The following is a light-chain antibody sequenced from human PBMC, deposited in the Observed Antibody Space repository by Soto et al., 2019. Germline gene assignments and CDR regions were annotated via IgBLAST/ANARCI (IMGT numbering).Light chain of an antibody. CDR3: QHRTHWPPGVS. J-gene: IGKJ3*01. CDR2: DAS. CDR1: QSISSY. Sequence: EVVLTQSPATLSLSPGERATLSCRASQSISSYLAWFQQKPGQAPRLLMYDASNRATGIPARFSGSGSGTDFTLTIICLEPEDFAVYYCQHRTHWPPGVSFGPGTTVDIK. V-gene: IGKV3-11*01.